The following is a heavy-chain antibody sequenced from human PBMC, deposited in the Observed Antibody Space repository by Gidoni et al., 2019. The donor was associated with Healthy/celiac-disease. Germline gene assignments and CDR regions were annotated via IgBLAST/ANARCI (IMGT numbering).Heavy chain of an antibody. D-gene: IGHD6-19*01. CDR3: ARDSGQWLVRGKVPFDY. J-gene: IGHJ4*02. Sequence: QVQLQESGPGLVKPSQTLSLTCTVSGGSISSGSYYWSWIRQPAGKGLEWIGRIYTSGSTNYNPSLKSRVTISVDTSKNQFSLKLSSVTAADTAVYYCARDSGQWLVRGKVPFDYWGQGTLVTVSS. CDR1: GGSISSGSYY. V-gene: IGHV4-61*02. CDR2: IYTSGST.